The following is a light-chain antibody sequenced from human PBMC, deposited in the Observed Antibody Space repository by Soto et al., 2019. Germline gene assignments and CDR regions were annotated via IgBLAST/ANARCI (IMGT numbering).Light chain of an antibody. CDR2: DSS. CDR3: QQRSHWPPIT. V-gene: IGKV3-11*01. J-gene: IGKJ5*01. Sequence: EMVLTQSPASLSLSPGESATLSCRASQSVSGFLAWYRRNPGQAPRLLIYDSSKRATGIPARISGSGSGTDFALTITSLEPEDVAVYDCQQRSHWPPITFGQGTRLEI. CDR1: QSVSGF.